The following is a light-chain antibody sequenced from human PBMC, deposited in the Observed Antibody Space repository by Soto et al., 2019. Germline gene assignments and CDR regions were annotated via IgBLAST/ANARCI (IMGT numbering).Light chain of an antibody. J-gene: IGKJ1*01. CDR3: QQYFEWPPMT. V-gene: IGKV3-15*01. CDR2: GAS. Sequence: EIVMTQSPATLSLSPGERATLSCRASQSVSIDLAWYQKKPGQAPRLLISGASTRAAGISDRFRGSGSGTELTLTISSLRSEDSAIYYCQQYFEWPPMTFGQGTKVDIK. CDR1: QSVSID.